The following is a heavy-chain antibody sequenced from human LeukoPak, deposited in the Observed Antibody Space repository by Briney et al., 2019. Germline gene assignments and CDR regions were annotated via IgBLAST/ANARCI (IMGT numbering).Heavy chain of an antibody. J-gene: IGHJ5*02. CDR2: MNPNSGNT. Sequence: ASVKVSYKASGYTYTSYDINWVRQATGQGLEWMGWMNPNSGNTGYAQKFQGRVTMTRNTSISTVYMELSSLRSEDTAVYYCARDGYDFWSGYYVNWFDPWGQGTLVTVSS. V-gene: IGHV1-8*01. CDR1: GYTYTSYD. D-gene: IGHD3-3*01. CDR3: ARDGYDFWSGYYVNWFDP.